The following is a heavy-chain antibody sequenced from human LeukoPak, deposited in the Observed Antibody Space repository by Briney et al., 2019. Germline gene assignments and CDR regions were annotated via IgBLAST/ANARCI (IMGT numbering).Heavy chain of an antibody. CDR3: ADEYSKGDI. CDR2: IISSSGSSM. Sequence: GGSLRLSCVASGFTFSSYSMNWVRQAPGKGLEWVSNIISSSGSSMYYADSVRGRFTISRDNAKNSLYLQMNSLRAEDAAVYYCADEYSKGDIWGQGTMVTVSS. D-gene: IGHD6-6*01. V-gene: IGHV3-48*04. J-gene: IGHJ3*02. CDR1: GFTFSSYS.